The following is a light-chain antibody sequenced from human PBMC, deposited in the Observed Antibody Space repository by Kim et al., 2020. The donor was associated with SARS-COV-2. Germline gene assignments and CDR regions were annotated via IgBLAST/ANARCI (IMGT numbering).Light chain of an antibody. CDR1: QNMNSW. J-gene: IGKJ4*01. CDR3: QQANSFPLA. CDR2: AAS. V-gene: IGKV1-12*01. Sequence: AAVGNRMTIKCWASQNMNSWLAWDQQKPAKAPQLQIYAASSLQSGVPSRFSGSASGTDFTLTISGLQPEDFATYYCQQANSFPLAFGGGAKVERK.